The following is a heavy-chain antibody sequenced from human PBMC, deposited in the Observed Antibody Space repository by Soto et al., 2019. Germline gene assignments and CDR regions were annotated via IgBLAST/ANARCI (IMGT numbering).Heavy chain of an antibody. CDR3: ARDWRNYFLPDY. D-gene: IGHD1-7*01. V-gene: IGHV1-18*01. CDR2: ISTDNGET. J-gene: IGHJ4*02. CDR1: GYTFSTFG. Sequence: QVQLVQSGPELTNPGASVKVSCKASGYTFSTFGIAWVRQAPGQGLEWLGWISTDNGETNYGHNLQDRITMTTDTSTSTAYMELRSLRCDDTATYYCARDWRNYFLPDYWGQGTLVTVSS.